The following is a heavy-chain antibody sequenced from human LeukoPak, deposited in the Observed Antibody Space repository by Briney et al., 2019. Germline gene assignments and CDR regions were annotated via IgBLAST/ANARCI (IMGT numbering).Heavy chain of an antibody. V-gene: IGHV3-23*01. CDR3: ARDSTTGEAFDI. J-gene: IGHJ3*02. Sequence: SGGSLRLSCAVSGFTFSHYAMSWVRQAPGTGLEWVGSLTDSGDATYYADSVRGRLTISRDNSNSTLYLHISGLRDEDTAVYYCARDSTTGEAFDIWGQGTLVTVSP. CDR1: GFTFSHYA. D-gene: IGHD4-17*01. CDR2: LTDSGDAT.